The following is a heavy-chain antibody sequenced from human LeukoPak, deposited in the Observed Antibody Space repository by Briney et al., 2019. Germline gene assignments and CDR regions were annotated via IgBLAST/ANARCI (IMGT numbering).Heavy chain of an antibody. CDR3: ARVTAYCDILTGYLLDAFDI. CDR2: IYYSGST. CDR1: GGSISSYY. V-gene: IGHV4-59*01. Sequence: TSETLSLTCTVSGGSISSYYWSWIRQPPGKGLEWIGYIYYSGSTNYNPSLKSRVTISVDTSKNQFSLKLSSVTAADTAVYYCARVTAYCDILTGYLLDAFDIWGQGTMVTVSS. J-gene: IGHJ3*02. D-gene: IGHD3-9*01.